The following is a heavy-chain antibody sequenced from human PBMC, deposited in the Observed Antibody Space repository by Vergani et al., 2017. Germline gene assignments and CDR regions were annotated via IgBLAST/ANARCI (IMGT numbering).Heavy chain of an antibody. CDR2: ISGSGGSP. J-gene: IGHJ6*02. CDR1: GFTFNHYA. Sequence: EVQLLESGGDLVQPGGSLRLSCAASGFTFNHYAMNWVRPAPGKGLEWVSGISGSGGSPYYACSVKGRFTISRDSSKNTLYLQMNSLSAGDTAVYYCAKANPLNSGYDYLYYYHAMDVWGQGTTVTVSS. V-gene: IGHV3-23*01. CDR3: AKANPLNSGYDYLYYYHAMDV. D-gene: IGHD5-12*01.